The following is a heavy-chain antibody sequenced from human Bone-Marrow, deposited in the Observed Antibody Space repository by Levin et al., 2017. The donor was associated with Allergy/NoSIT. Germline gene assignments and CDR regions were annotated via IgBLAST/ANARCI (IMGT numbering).Heavy chain of an antibody. CDR2: IYWDDDK. V-gene: IGHV2-5*02. Sequence: NVSGPTLVKPTQTLTLTCTFSGFSLTTYRMGVGWIRQPPGKALQWLALIYWDDDKRYSPSLKNRLSITKDTSKNQVVLTMTNMDPADTATYYCGRRQLGYCSGGSCYSREDNWGQGTLVTVSP. CDR3: GRRQLGYCSGGSCYSREDN. CDR1: GFSLTTYRMG. D-gene: IGHD2-15*01. J-gene: IGHJ4*02.